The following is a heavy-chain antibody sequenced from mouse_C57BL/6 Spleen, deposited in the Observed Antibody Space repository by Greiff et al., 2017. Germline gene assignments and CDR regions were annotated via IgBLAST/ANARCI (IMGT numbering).Heavy chain of an antibody. V-gene: IGHV1-82*01. Sequence: VQLQESGPELVKPGASVKISCKASGYAFSSSWMNWVKQRPGKGLEWIGRIYPGDGDTNYNGKFKGKATLTADKSSSTAYMQLSSLTSEDSAVYFCARVGDSSGYTWFAYWGQGTLVTVSA. D-gene: IGHD3-2*02. CDR3: ARVGDSSGYTWFAY. J-gene: IGHJ3*01. CDR2: IYPGDGDT. CDR1: GYAFSSSW.